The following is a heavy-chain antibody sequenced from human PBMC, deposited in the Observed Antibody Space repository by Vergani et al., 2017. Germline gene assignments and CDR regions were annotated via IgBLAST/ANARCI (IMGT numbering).Heavy chain of an antibody. Sequence: EVQLVESGGGLVQPGGSLRLSCAASGFTFSSYSMNWVRQAPGKGLEWVSFISSSSSTIYSADSVSGRCTISRDNAKNSLSLQMNSLRAEDTGVYCCARVTVYHYCYYGMDVWGQGTTVTVSS. V-gene: IGHV3-48*04. CDR1: GFTFSSYS. CDR2: ISSSSSTI. J-gene: IGHJ6*02. D-gene: IGHD2-2*02. CDR3: ARVTVYHYCYYGMDV.